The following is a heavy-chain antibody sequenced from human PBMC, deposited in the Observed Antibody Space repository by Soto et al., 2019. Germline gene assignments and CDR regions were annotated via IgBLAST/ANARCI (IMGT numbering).Heavy chain of an antibody. CDR1: GFTFSYHA. CDR2: ISYDGDNK. J-gene: IGHJ6*02. CDR3: ARGTTTSAVSAMDV. D-gene: IGHD1-1*01. V-gene: IGHV3-30-3*01. Sequence: QVQLVESGGGVVQPGRSLRLSCAASGFTFSYHALNWVRQAPGKGLEWVAVISYDGDNKYIAESVKGRFTISRDNSKNTVSLQMNSLRAEDTAMYFCARGTTTSAVSAMDVWGQGTMVTVSS.